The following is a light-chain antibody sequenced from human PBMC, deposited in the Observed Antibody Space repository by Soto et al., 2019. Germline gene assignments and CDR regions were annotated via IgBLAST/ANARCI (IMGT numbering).Light chain of an antibody. CDR1: QSVVNYQ. V-gene: IGKV3-20*01. CDR2: NTF. Sequence: VVLTQSPGTLSLSPGERATLSCRTSQSVVNYQLAWYRQKPGQAPRLLIYNTFHRATGIPDRFSGTGSETDFTLTISRLEPEDFAVYHCQQYGALPPTFGQGTKVDI. J-gene: IGKJ1*01. CDR3: QQYGALPPT.